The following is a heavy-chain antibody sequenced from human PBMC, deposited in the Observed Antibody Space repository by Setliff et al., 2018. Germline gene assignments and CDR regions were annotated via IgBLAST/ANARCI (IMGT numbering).Heavy chain of an antibody. V-gene: IGHV1-18*01. J-gene: IGHJ5*02. CDR2: ISAYKGNT. CDR3: ERLVRHCTRISCQRTSEADL. CDR1: GYSFSDSA. Sequence: ASVKVSCKTSGYSFSDSAVNWVRQAPGQGLEWMGWISAYKGNTYHAQKFQYRLSMTKDTSTSTAYMELRSLRADDTAVYYCERLVRHCTRISCQRTSEADLWGQGTQVTVSS. D-gene: IGHD2-15*01.